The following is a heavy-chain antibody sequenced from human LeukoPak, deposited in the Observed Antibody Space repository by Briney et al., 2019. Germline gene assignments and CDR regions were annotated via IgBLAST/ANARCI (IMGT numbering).Heavy chain of an antibody. CDR3: AKDRADYDILTTYLFDY. CDR2: INSDGSKK. V-gene: IGHV3-74*01. CDR1: GFTISTYW. Sequence: PGGSLRLSCAASGFTISTYWMHWVRQAPGKGLVWVSSINSDGSKKDYAGSVKGRFTISRDNAKNTVCLQMNSLRAEDTAVYYCAKDRADYDILTTYLFDYWGQGTLITVSS. J-gene: IGHJ4*02. D-gene: IGHD3-9*01.